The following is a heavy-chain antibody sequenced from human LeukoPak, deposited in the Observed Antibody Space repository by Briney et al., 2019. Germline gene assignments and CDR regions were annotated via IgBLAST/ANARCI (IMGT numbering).Heavy chain of an antibody. CDR1: GGSISSHY. CDR2: IYYSGST. D-gene: IGHD6-25*01. V-gene: IGHV4-59*11. Sequence: SETLSLTCTVSGGSISSHYWSWIRQPPGKGLEWIGYIYYSGSTNYNPSLKSRVTISVDTSKNQFSLKLSSVTAADTAVYYCASGYWGLSDPWGQGTLVTVSS. CDR3: ASGYWGLSDP. J-gene: IGHJ5*02.